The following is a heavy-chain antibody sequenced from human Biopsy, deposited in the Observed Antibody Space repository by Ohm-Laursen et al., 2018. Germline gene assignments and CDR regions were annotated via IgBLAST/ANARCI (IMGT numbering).Heavy chain of an antibody. CDR1: GDSISSCY. D-gene: IGHD3-22*01. Sequence: TLSLTCTVSGDSISSCYWSWIRQPPGKGLQWIGYVYYTGSTDYNPSLQSRVTISVDTSKNHFSLRLRSVTPADTAIYYCARDRGYYSDRTVPGYFDLWGRGTLVTVS. CDR2: VYYTGST. J-gene: IGHJ2*01. CDR3: ARDRGYYSDRTVPGYFDL. V-gene: IGHV4-59*01.